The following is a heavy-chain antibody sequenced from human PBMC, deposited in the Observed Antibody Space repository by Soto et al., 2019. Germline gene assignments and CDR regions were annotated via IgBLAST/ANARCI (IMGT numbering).Heavy chain of an antibody. CDR1: GGSISYEYYH. Sequence: SETLSLTCTVSGGSISYEYYHWTWIRQSPGKGLEWIGYIHYSGSIIYNPSFKSRVTISVDTSKNQFSLQLSSVTAADTAVYFCAREVDGGDRDYYGLEVWGQGTTVTVSS. CDR3: AREVDGGDRDYYGLEV. J-gene: IGHJ6*02. CDR2: IHYSGSI. D-gene: IGHD2-21*02. V-gene: IGHV4-30-4*08.